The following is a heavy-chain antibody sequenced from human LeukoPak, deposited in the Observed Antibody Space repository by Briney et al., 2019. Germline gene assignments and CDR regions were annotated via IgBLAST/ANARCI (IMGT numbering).Heavy chain of an antibody. CDR1: GYTFTGYY. V-gene: IGHV1-2*02. D-gene: IGHD6-13*01. CDR2: INPNSGGT. CDR3: ARGIAAAGTSHIDY. Sequence: PEASVKVSCKASGYTFTGYYMHWVRQAPGQGLEWMGWINPNSGGTNYAQKFQGRVTMTRDTSISTAYMELSRLRSDDTAVYYCARGIAAAGTSHIDYWGQGTLVTVSS. J-gene: IGHJ4*02.